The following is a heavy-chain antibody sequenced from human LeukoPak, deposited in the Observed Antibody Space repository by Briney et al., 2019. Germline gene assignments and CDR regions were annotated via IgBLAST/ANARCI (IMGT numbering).Heavy chain of an antibody. CDR3: AKVVVPASYYYYGMDV. V-gene: IGHV3-23*01. D-gene: IGHD2-2*01. CDR2: ISGSGGST. J-gene: IGHJ6*02. Sequence: GGSLRLSCAASGFTFSSYSMNWVRQAPGKGLERVSAISGSGGSTYYADSVKGRFTISRDNSKNTLYLQMNSLRAEDTAVYYCAKVVVPASYYYYGMDVWGQGTTVTVSS. CDR1: GFTFSSYS.